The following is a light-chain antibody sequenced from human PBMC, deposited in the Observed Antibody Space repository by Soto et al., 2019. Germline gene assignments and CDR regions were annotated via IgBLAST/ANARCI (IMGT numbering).Light chain of an antibody. CDR2: GNS. J-gene: IGLJ3*02. V-gene: IGLV1-40*01. Sequence: QSVLTQPPSVSGAPGQRGTISCTGSSSNIGAGYDVHWYQQLPGTAPKLLIYGNSNRPSGVPDRFSGSKSGTSASLAITGLQAEDEADYYCQSYDSSLSWVFGGGTQLTVL. CDR1: SSNIGAGYD. CDR3: QSYDSSLSWV.